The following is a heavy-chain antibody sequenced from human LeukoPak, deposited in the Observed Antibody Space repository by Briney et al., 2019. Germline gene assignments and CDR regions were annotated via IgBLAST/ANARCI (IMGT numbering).Heavy chain of an antibody. CDR2: IIPIFGTA. V-gene: IGHV1-69*01. J-gene: IGHJ5*02. CDR3: ARDPSSPYYDFWSGPNWFDP. Sequence: SVKVSCKASGGTFSSYTISWVRQAPGQGLEWMGGIIPIFGTANYAQKFQGRVTITADESTSTAYMELSSLRSEDTAVYYCARDPSSPYYDFWSGPNWFDPWGQGTLVTVSS. CDR1: GGTFSSYT. D-gene: IGHD3-3*01.